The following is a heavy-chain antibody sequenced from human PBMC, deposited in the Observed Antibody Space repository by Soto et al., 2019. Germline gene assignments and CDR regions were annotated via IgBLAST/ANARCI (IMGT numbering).Heavy chain of an antibody. J-gene: IGHJ4*02. V-gene: IGHV4-34*01. Sequence: QVQLQQWGAGLLKPSETLSLTCAVYGGSFSGYYWSWIRQPPGKGLEWIGEINHSGSTNYNPSLKSRVTISVDTSKNQLSLKLSSVTAADTAVYYCARALSCSGGSCPYYFDYWGQGTLVTVSS. CDR2: INHSGST. CDR3: ARALSCSGGSCPYYFDY. D-gene: IGHD2-15*01. CDR1: GGSFSGYY.